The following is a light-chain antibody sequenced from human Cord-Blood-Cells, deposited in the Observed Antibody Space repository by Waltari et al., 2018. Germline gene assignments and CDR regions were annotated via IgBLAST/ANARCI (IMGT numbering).Light chain of an antibody. J-gene: IGLJ1*01. V-gene: IGLV2-14*01. CDR3: SSYTSSSTQV. Sequence: QSALTQPASVSGSPGQSITISCTGTSSAVGGYNSVSWYQQHPGKAPKLMIYDVSNRPSGVSNRFSGSKSGNTASLTISGLQAEDEADYYCSSYTSSSTQVFGTGTKVTVL. CDR1: SSAVGGYNS. CDR2: DVS.